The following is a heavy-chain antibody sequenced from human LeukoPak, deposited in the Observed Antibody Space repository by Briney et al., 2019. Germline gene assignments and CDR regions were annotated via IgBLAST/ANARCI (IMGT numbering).Heavy chain of an antibody. V-gene: IGHV3-30-3*01. D-gene: IGHD3-10*01. CDR2: ISYDGSNK. CDR1: GFTFNTNA. J-gene: IGHJ5*02. CDR3: ARDRNYGSGSYPPNWFDP. Sequence: GGSLRLSCAASGFTFNTNAMSWVRQAPGKGLEWVAVISYDGSNKYYADSVKGRFTISRDNSKNTLYLQMNSLRAEDTAVYYCARDRNYGSGSYPPNWFDPWGQGTLVTVSS.